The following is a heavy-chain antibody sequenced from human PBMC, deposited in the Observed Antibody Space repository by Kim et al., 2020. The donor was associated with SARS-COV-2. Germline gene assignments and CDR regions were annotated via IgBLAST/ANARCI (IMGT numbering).Heavy chain of an antibody. J-gene: IGHJ5*02. CDR1: GGSFSGYY. CDR2: INHSGST. V-gene: IGHV4-34*01. D-gene: IGHD3-3*01. CDR3: ARWYGDFWSGYGDEGNWFDP. Sequence: SETLSLTCAVYGGSFSGYYWSWIRQPPGKGLEWIGEINHSGSTNYNPSLKSRVTISVDTSKNQFSLKLSSVTAADTAVYYCARWYGDFWSGYGDEGNWFDPWGQGTLVTVSS.